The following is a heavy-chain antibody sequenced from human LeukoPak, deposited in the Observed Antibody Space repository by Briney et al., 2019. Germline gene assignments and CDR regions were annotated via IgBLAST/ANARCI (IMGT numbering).Heavy chain of an antibody. J-gene: IGHJ4*02. Sequence: GGSLRLSCTASGFTFGDYAMSWFRQAPGKGLEWVGFIRSKAYGGTTEYAASVKGRFTISRDDSKSIAYLQMNSLKTEDTAVYYCTRVPTVGATFGIYFDYWGQGTLVTVSS. CDR3: TRVPTVGATFGIYFDY. V-gene: IGHV3-49*03. CDR2: IRSKAYGGTT. CDR1: GFTFGDYA. D-gene: IGHD1-26*01.